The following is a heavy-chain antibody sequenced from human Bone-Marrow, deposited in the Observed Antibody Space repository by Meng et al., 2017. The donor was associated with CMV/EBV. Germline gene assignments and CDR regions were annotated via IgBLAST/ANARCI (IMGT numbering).Heavy chain of an antibody. V-gene: IGHV3-21*01. J-gene: IGHJ4*02. CDR2: ISSSSSYI. CDR1: GFTFSSYS. Sequence: GESLKISCAASGFTFSSYSMNWVRQAPGKGLEWVSSISSSSSYIYYADSVKGRFTISRDNAKNSLYLQMNSLRAKDTAVYYCARDPGGYFDYWGQGTLVTVSS. CDR3: ARDPGGYFDY.